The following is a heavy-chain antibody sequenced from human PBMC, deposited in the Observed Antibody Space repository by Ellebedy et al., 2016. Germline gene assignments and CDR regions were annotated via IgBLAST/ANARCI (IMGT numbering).Heavy chain of an antibody. CDR2: INHSGST. CDR3: ARGAGYYGSGSLDY. CDR1: GGSFSGYY. Sequence: SETLSLTXAVYGGSFSGYYWSWIRQPPGKGLEWIGEINHSGSTNYNPSLKSRVTISVDTSKNQFSLKLSSVTAADTAVYYCARGAGYYGSGSLDYWGQGTLVTVSS. V-gene: IGHV4-34*01. D-gene: IGHD3-10*01. J-gene: IGHJ4*02.